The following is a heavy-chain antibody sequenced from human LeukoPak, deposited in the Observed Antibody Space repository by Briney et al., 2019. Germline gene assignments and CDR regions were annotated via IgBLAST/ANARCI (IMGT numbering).Heavy chain of an antibody. J-gene: IGHJ6*02. CDR3: ARGGYYGSGSYYIPYYYYGMDV. CDR2: IWYDGSNK. V-gene: IGHV3-33*01. Sequence: QAGGSLRLSCAASGFTFSSYGMHWVRQAPGKGLEWVAVIWYDGSNKYYADSVKGRFTISRDNSKNTLYLQMNSLRAEDTAVYYCARGGYYGSGSYYIPYYYYGMDVWGQGTTVTVSS. CDR1: GFTFSSYG. D-gene: IGHD3-10*01.